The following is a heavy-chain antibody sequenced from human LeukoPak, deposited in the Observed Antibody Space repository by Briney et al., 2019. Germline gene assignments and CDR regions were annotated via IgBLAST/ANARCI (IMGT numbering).Heavy chain of an antibody. CDR1: GFTFSSFA. CDR2: LSYDGTNE. V-gene: IGHV3-30*04. CDR3: ARDYHSRAVVTAIKYAFDI. J-gene: IGHJ3*02. Sequence: PGGSLRLSCAASGFTFSSFAMHWVRHPPGKGLEWVAVLSYDGTNEYFADSVKGRFTISRDNAKNSLYLQMNSLRAEDTAVYYCARDYHSRAVVTAIKYAFDIWGQGTMVTVSS. D-gene: IGHD2-21*02.